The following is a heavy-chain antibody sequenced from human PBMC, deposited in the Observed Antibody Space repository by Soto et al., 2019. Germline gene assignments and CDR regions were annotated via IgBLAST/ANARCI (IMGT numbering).Heavy chain of an antibody. J-gene: IGHJ6*02. CDR3: ARGKRPYGMDV. CDR1: GGSFSGYY. Sequence: QVQLQQWGAGLLKPSETLSLTCAVYGGSFSGYYWSWIRQPPGKGLEWIGEINHSGSTNYNPSLKSRVTIAVDPSKAPFALKLSSVTAADTAVYYCARGKRPYGMDVWGQGTTVTVSS. V-gene: IGHV4-34*01. CDR2: INHSGST.